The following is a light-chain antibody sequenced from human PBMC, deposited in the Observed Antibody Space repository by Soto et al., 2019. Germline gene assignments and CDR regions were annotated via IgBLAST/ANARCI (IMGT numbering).Light chain of an antibody. J-gene: IGKJ5*01. Sequence: EIVLTQSPATLSLSPRESATLSCRASQSVSTFLAWYQQKPGQAPRLLIYDASNRATGIPARFSGSGSGTDFSLTVSGLEPEDFADYYCQQRSNGITFGQGTRLEI. CDR2: DAS. V-gene: IGKV3-11*01. CDR3: QQRSNGIT. CDR1: QSVSTF.